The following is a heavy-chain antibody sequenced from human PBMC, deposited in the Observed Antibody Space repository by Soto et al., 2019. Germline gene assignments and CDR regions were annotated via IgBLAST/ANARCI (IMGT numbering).Heavy chain of an antibody. CDR2: IIPIFGTA. J-gene: IGHJ4*02. CDR1: GGTLSSYA. Sequence: SVKVSCKASGGTLSSYAISWVRQAPGQGLEWMGGIIPIFGTANYAQKFQGRVTITADKSTSTAYMELSSLRSEDTAVYYCARSSIAARRYHDYWGQGTLVTGSS. D-gene: IGHD6-6*01. CDR3: ARSSIAARRYHDY. V-gene: IGHV1-69*06.